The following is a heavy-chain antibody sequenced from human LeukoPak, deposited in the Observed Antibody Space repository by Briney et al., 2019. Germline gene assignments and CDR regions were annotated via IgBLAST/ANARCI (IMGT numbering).Heavy chain of an antibody. D-gene: IGHD3/OR15-3a*01. V-gene: IGHV3-23*01. Sequence: GGSLILSCAASGLTFSSSAMSWVRQAPGKGLGWVSDIDGSGKTTHYADSVKGRFTISRDNSKNTLYLQLTSLRVDDTAVYYCAKIATWTYFDSWGQGTLVTVSS. CDR3: AKIATWTYFDS. CDR1: GLTFSSSA. J-gene: IGHJ4*02. CDR2: IDGSGKTT.